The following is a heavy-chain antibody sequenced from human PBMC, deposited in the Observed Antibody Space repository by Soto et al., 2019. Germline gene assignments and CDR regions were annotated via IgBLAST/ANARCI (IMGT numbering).Heavy chain of an antibody. Sequence: ASVKVSCKASGYTFTGYYMHWVRQAPGQGLEWMGWINPNSGGTNYAQKFQGWVTMTRDTSISTAYMELSRLRSDDTAVYYCARATPYNWNYGFSPAPLNYFDYWGQGTLVTVSS. CDR2: INPNSGGT. CDR3: ARATPYNWNYGFSPAPLNYFDY. D-gene: IGHD1-7*01. CDR1: GYTFTGYY. V-gene: IGHV1-2*04. J-gene: IGHJ4*02.